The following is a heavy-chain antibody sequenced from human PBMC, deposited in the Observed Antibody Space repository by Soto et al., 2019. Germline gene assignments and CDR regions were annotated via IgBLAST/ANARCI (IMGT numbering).Heavy chain of an antibody. CDR2: INAGNGDT. V-gene: IGHV1-3*01. Sequence: GASVKVSCKASGYTFTSYAMHWVRQAPGQRLEWMGWINAGNGDTKYSQKFQGRVTITRDTSASTAYMELSSLRSEDTAVYCCARGLAPYYFDYWGQGTLVTVSS. CDR3: ARGLAPYYFDY. J-gene: IGHJ4*02. D-gene: IGHD6-19*01. CDR1: GYTFTSYA.